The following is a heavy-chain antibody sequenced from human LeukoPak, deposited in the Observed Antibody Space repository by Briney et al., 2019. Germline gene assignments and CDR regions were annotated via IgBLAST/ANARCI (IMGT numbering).Heavy chain of an antibody. J-gene: IGHJ2*01. D-gene: IGHD5-18*01. V-gene: IGHV3-30*18. CDR1: GFTFSSYG. Sequence: PGGSLRLSYAASGFTFSSYGMHWVRQAPGKGLEWVAVISYDGSNKYYADSVKGRFTISRDNSKNTLYLQMNSLRAEDTAVYYCAKEGGYSYGSYWYLDLWGRGTLVTVSS. CDR2: ISYDGSNK. CDR3: AKEGGYSYGSYWYLDL.